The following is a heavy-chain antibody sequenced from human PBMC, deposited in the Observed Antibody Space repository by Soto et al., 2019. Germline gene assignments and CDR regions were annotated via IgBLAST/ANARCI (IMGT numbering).Heavy chain of an antibody. Sequence: SVKGSCKASGGTFSSYTISWVRQAPGQGLEWMGRIIPILGIANYAQKFQGRVTITADKSTSTAYMELSSLRSEDTAVYYCAQEAVAGPSNFQHWGQGTLVTVSS. V-gene: IGHV1-69*02. CDR2: IIPILGIA. CDR3: AQEAVAGPSNFQH. D-gene: IGHD6-19*01. CDR1: GGTFSSYT. J-gene: IGHJ1*01.